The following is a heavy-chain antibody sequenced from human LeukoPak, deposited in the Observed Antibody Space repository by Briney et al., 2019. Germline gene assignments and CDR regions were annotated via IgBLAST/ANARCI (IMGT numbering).Heavy chain of an antibody. V-gene: IGHV4-59*01. CDR2: AYYSGST. J-gene: IGHJ4*02. D-gene: IGHD1-26*01. CDR3: ARGLLVGNTGYHFDY. CDR1: GGSISSYY. Sequence: SETLSLTCTVSGGSISSYYWSWIRQPPGKGLEWIGYAYYSGSTTYNPSLESRVTISVDTSKKQFSLKLSSVTAADTAVYYCARGLLVGNTGYHFDYWGQGTLVTVSS.